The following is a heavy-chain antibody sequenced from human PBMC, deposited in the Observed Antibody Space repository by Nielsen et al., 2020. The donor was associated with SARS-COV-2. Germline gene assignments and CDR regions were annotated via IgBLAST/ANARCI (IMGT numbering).Heavy chain of an antibody. CDR3: ARATDVWSGYLSFDY. CDR1: GFTLSNYG. V-gene: IGHV3-30*03. D-gene: IGHD3-3*01. Sequence: GEPLKISCAASGFTLSNYGMHWVRQAPGKGLEWVAVISYDGNKNYYADSMKGRFTISRDKSKNAVYLQMNSLRVEDTAVYYCARATDVWSGYLSFDYWGRGTLVTVSS. J-gene: IGHJ4*02. CDR2: ISYDGNKN.